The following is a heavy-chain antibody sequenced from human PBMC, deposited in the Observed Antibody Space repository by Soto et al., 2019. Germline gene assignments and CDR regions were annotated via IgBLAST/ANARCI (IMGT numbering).Heavy chain of an antibody. D-gene: IGHD5-18*01. CDR2: ISYDGSNK. CDR1: GFTFSSYA. V-gene: IGHV3-30-3*01. J-gene: IGHJ2*01. CDR3: ARDADTAMVLRYWYFDL. Sequence: GGSLRLSCAASGFTFSSYAMHWVRQAPGKGLEWVAVISYDGSNKYYADSVKGRFTISRDNSKNTLYLQMNSLRAEDTAVYYCARDADTAMVLRYWYFDLWGRGTLVTVSS.